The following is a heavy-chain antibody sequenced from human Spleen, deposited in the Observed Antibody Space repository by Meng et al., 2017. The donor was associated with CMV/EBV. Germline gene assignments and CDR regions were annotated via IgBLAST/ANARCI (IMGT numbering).Heavy chain of an antibody. CDR1: GFNLNSHE. CDR3: AREAPAGPLDN. J-gene: IGHJ4*02. Sequence: GESLKISCAASGFNLNSHEMNWIRQAPGKGLEWVSHISLTGNTIYYADSVRGRFTISRDSAKNSLYLQINSLRDEDTAVYYCAREAPAGPLDNWGQGTLVTVSS. D-gene: IGHD6-13*01. CDR2: ISLTGNTI. V-gene: IGHV3-48*03.